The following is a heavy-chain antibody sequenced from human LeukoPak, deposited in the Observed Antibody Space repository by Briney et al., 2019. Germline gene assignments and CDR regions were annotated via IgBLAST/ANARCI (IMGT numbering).Heavy chain of an antibody. Sequence: PGGSLRLSCAASGFSVSSNYMSWVRQAPGKGLEWVSLIYGGGSAYYADSVKGRFTISRDNSKNTLYLQMNSLRAEDTALHYCARVIGATYFDYWGQGTLVTVSS. V-gene: IGHV3-53*01. CDR1: GFSVSSNY. D-gene: IGHD1-26*01. CDR3: ARVIGATYFDY. J-gene: IGHJ4*02. CDR2: IYGGGSA.